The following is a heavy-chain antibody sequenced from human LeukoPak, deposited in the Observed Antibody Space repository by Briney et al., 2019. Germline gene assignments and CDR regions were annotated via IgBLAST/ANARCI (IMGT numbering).Heavy chain of an antibody. V-gene: IGHV3-74*03. D-gene: IGHD1-1*01. J-gene: IGHJ4*02. CDR3: VRDETLWTLDW. CDR1: GFTFSGHW. Sequence: GGSLRLSCTASGFTFSGHWIHWVRQAPGMGLVWVSRTNERGTDSMHAESVKGRFTISRDNAKNTVYLQMNSLRAEDTAVYYCVRDETLWTLDWWGQGTLVSVSS. CDR2: TNERGTDS.